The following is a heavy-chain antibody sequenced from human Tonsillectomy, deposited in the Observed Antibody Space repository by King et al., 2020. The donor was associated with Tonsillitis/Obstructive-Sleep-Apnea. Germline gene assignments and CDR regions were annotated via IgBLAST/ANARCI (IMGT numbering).Heavy chain of an antibody. CDR3: ARATVVSDYVDFDY. J-gene: IGHJ4*02. CDR1: GYTFTSYY. CDR2: INPRGGVT. Sequence: QLVQSGAEVKKPGASVKVSCKASGYTFTSYYIHWVRQALEQGVEWMGIINPRGGVTSYAQKLQGGDTMTRATSTSTVYMELSSLRSEDTAVYYCARATVVSDYVDFDYWGQGTLVTVSS. D-gene: IGHD5-12*01. V-gene: IGHV1-46*04.